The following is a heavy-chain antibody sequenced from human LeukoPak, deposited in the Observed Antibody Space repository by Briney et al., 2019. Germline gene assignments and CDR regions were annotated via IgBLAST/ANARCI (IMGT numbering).Heavy chain of an antibody. D-gene: IGHD3-10*01. CDR2: ISWEGQTT. Sequence: HPGGSLRLSCAASGFTFDDYAMHWVRHAPGKGLEWVALISWEGQTTYYADSVRGRFTISRDNSKNSLYLQMNSLRTEDTAFYYCTRDTDYGSATNYFDSWGQGTLVSVSS. J-gene: IGHJ4*02. CDR1: GFTFDDYA. V-gene: IGHV3-43*01. CDR3: TRDTDYGSATNYFDS.